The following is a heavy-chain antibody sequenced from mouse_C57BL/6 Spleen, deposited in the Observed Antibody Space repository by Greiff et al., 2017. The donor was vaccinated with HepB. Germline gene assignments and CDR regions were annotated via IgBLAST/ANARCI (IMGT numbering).Heavy chain of an antibody. V-gene: IGHV1-77*01. D-gene: IGHD2-5*01. Sequence: VQLQQSGAELVKPGASVKISCKASGYTFTDYYINWVKQRPGQGLEWIGKIGPGSGSTYYNEKFKGKATLTADKSSSTAYMQLSSLTSADSAVYFCARKDYSNFYYFDYWGQGTTLTVSS. CDR1: GYTFTDYY. J-gene: IGHJ2*01. CDR2: IGPGSGST. CDR3: ARKDYSNFYYFDY.